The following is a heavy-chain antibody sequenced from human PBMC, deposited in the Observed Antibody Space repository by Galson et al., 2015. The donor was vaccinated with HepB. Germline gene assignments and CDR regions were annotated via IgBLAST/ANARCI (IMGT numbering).Heavy chain of an antibody. CDR1: GFTFSSYG. Sequence: SLRLSCAASGFTFSSYGMHWVRQAPGKGLEWVAVIWYDGSNKYYADSVKGRFTISRDNSKNTLYLQMNSLSAEHTAVYYCARSHKSAVALIYYSGMDVWGQATTVTVSS. J-gene: IGHJ6*01. CDR2: IWYDGSNK. D-gene: IGHD6-19*01. V-gene: IGHV3-33*01. CDR3: ARSHKSAVALIYYSGMDV.